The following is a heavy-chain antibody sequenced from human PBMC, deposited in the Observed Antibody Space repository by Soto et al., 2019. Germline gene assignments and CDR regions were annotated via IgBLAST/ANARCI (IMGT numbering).Heavy chain of an antibody. CDR1: GGSISTYY. J-gene: IGHJ4*02. Sequence: QGQLQESGPGLVKPSETLSLTCSVSGGSISTYYCNWIRQPAGKGLEWIGRIDSSGSTNYSPSLKLRATMSVDTSKNQFSLKLTSVTAADTAVYYWARGGHDFWSGPFDYWGQGTLATVSS. CDR2: IDSSGST. V-gene: IGHV4-4*07. CDR3: ARGGHDFWSGPFDY. D-gene: IGHD3-3*01.